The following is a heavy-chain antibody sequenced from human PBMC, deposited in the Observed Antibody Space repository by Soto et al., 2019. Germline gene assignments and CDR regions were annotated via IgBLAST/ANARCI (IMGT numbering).Heavy chain of an antibody. D-gene: IGHD3-22*01. J-gene: IGHJ4*02. CDR2: IYYTGST. CDR1: GGSVNTAPYH. Sequence: LSETLSLTCTVSGGSVNTAPYHWGWIRQSPRNGLEWIGNIYYTGSTNYNPSFESRVAISLDTSNNQFSLRLTSLTAADTAVYFCARDHHSYYDTSGYYPYFDFWGQGTLVTVSS. CDR3: ARDHHSYYDTSGYYPYFDF. V-gene: IGHV4-61*01.